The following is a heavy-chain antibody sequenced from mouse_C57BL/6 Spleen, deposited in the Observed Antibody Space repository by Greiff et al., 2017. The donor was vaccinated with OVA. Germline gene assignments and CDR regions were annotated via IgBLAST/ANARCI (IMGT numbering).Heavy chain of an antibody. V-gene: IGHV1-69*01. CDR3: ARSGYDGYFDV. CDR2: IDPSDSYT. CDR1: GYTFTSYW. J-gene: IGHJ1*03. D-gene: IGHD2-2*01. Sequence: VQLQQPGAELVMPGASVKLSCKASGYTFTSYWMHWVKQRPGQGLEWIGEIDPSDSYTNYNQKFKGKSTLTVDKSSSTAYMQLSSLTSEDSAVYYCARSGYDGYFDVWGTGTTVTVSS.